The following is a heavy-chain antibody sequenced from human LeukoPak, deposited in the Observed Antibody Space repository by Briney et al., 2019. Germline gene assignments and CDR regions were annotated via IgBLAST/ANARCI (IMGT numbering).Heavy chain of an antibody. Sequence: PGGSLRLSYAASGFTFSSYGMHWVRQAPGKGLEWVAVISYDGSNKYYADSVKGRFTISRDNSKNTLYLQMNSLRAEDTAVYYCANSYYYGSGSYGDYWGQGTLVTVSS. CDR1: GFTFSSYG. J-gene: IGHJ4*02. CDR3: ANSYYYGSGSYGDY. D-gene: IGHD3-10*01. V-gene: IGHV3-30*18. CDR2: ISYDGSNK.